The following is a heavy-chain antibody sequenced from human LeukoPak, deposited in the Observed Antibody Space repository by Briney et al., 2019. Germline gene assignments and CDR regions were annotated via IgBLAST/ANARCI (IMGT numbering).Heavy chain of an antibody. Sequence: GGSLRLSCAASGFTFSSYDMHWVRQATGKGLEWVSAIGTAGDTYYPGSVKGRFTISRENAKNSLYLHMHSLRAEDTAVYYCAKLPPVVPAAPWFDPWGQGTLVTVSS. J-gene: IGHJ5*02. V-gene: IGHV3-13*01. CDR2: IGTAGDT. D-gene: IGHD2-2*01. CDR3: AKLPPVVPAAPWFDP. CDR1: GFTFSSYD.